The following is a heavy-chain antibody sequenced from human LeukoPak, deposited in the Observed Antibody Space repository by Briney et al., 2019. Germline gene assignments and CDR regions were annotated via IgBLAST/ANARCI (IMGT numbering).Heavy chain of an antibody. Sequence: PSQTLSLTCTVSGCSISSGSYYWSWIRQPAGKGLEWIGRIYTSGSTNYNPSLKSRVTISVDTSKNQFSLKLSSVTAADTAVYYCARGGPALFDYWGQGTLVTVSS. CDR2: IYTSGST. V-gene: IGHV4-61*02. D-gene: IGHD6-25*01. CDR1: GCSISSGSYY. CDR3: ARGGPALFDY. J-gene: IGHJ4*02.